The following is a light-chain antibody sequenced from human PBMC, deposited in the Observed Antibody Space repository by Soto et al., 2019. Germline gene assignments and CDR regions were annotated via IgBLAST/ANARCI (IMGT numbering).Light chain of an antibody. Sequence: LVMTQSPATLSVSPGERATLSCRASESVHTNLAWYQQKPGQAPRLLIYGASTRATGVPARFSGSGSGTEFTLTITSLQSEDFAVYYCQQYDNWRWTFGQGXXXXI. CDR2: GAS. CDR3: QQYDNWRWT. V-gene: IGKV3-15*01. CDR1: ESVHTN. J-gene: IGKJ1*01.